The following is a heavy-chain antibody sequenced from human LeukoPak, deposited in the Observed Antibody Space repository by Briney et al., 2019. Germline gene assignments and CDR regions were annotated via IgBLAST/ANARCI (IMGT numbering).Heavy chain of an antibody. Sequence: ASVKVSCKASDYTLTSYGISWVRQAPGQGLEWMGWISTYNGNTNYAQKLQGRVTMTTDTSTNTAYMELRSLRSDDTAVYYCARDWHQIRFLEWLPLDYWGQGTPVTVSS. D-gene: IGHD3-3*01. V-gene: IGHV1-18*01. CDR3: ARDWHQIRFLEWLPLDY. J-gene: IGHJ4*02. CDR1: DYTLTSYG. CDR2: ISTYNGNT.